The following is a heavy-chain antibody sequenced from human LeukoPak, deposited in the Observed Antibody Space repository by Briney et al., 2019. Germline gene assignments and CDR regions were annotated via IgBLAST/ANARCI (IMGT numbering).Heavy chain of an antibody. CDR2: INPNSGGT. D-gene: IGHD4-23*01. CDR1: GYTFTRWN. J-gene: IGHJ4*02. CDR3: ARDSYGGEWSLGY. V-gene: IGHV1-2*02. Sequence: ASVKVSCKASGYTFTRWNFSWVRQAPGQGLEWMGWINPNSGGTNYAQKFQGRVTMTRDTSISTAYMELSRLRSDDTAVYYCARDSYGGEWSLGYWGQGTLVTVSS.